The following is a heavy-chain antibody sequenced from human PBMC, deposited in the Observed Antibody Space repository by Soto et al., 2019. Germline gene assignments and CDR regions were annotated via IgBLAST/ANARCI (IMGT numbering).Heavy chain of an antibody. CDR1: DHTFTYYG. Sequence: QVQLLQSGGEVKKPGASVKVSCNCSDHTFTYYGINWVRRAPGQGLEWMGWISGYNGNTKYSQKFQDRVTMSADTSTRTAFMEIRSLTSDDTAVYFCAATGGHYFGLDVWGQGTTVTVSS. CDR2: ISGYNGNT. J-gene: IGHJ6*02. D-gene: IGHD2-8*02. CDR3: AATGGHYFGLDV. V-gene: IGHV1-18*01.